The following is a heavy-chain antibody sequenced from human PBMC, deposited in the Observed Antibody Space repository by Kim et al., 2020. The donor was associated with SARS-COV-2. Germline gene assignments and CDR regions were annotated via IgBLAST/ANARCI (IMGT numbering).Heavy chain of an antibody. Sequence: GGSLRLSCAASGFTFSNAWMSWVRQAPGKGLEWVGRIKSKTDGGTTDYAAPVKGRFTISRDDSKNTLYLQMNSLKTEDTAVYYCTTDSSEELFGELYLYWGQGTLVTVSS. D-gene: IGHD3-10*02. V-gene: IGHV3-15*01. J-gene: IGHJ4*02. CDR3: TTDSSEELFGELYLY. CDR1: GFTFSNAW. CDR2: IKSKTDGGTT.